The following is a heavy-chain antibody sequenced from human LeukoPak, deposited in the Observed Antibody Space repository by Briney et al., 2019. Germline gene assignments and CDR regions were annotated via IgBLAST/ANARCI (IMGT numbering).Heavy chain of an antibody. V-gene: IGHV3-49*02. Sequence: EYAASVKARFTISRDDSKRIAYLQMNSLETEDTAVYYCARGILTGGRHYFDYWGRGTLVTVSS. J-gene: IGHJ4*02. CDR3: ARGILTGGRHYFDY. D-gene: IGHD3-9*01.